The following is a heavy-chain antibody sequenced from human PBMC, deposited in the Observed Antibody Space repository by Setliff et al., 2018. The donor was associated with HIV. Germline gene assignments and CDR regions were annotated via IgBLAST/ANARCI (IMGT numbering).Heavy chain of an antibody. D-gene: IGHD3-22*01. CDR2: ITAGGTT. CDR1: GFTFSSYA. CDR3: ARSHYDSRGYYYRGDAFDI. J-gene: IGHJ3*02. Sequence: GGSLRLSCAASGFTFSSYAMSWVRQAPGKGLEWVSIITAGGTTYYADSVKGRFTISRDNSKSTLYLQMNSLRAEDTAVYYCARSHYDSRGYYYRGDAFDIWGLGTMVTVSS. V-gene: IGHV3-23*01.